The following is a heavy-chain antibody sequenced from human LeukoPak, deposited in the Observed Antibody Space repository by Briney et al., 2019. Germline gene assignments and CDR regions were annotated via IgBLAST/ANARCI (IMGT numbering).Heavy chain of an antibody. V-gene: IGHV4-59*01. Sequence: SETLSLTCTVSGGSISSYYWSWIRQPAGKGLEWIGYIYYSETTNYNPSLKSRVTISVDTSKNQFSLKLSSVTAADTAVYYCARGVYIAAAQYGYWGQGTLVTVSS. CDR1: GGSISSYY. D-gene: IGHD6-13*01. J-gene: IGHJ4*02. CDR3: ARGVYIAAAQYGY. CDR2: IYYSETT.